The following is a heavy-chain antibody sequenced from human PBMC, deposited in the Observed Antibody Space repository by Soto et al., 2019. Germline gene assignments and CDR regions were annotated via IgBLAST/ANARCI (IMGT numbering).Heavy chain of an antibody. CDR1: GFTFSSYS. J-gene: IGHJ6*03. D-gene: IGHD3-10*01. V-gene: IGHV3-48*01. Sequence: HPGGSLRLSCAASGFTFSSYSMNWVRQAPGKGLEWVSYLISSSSTIYYADSVKGRFTISRDNAKNSLYLQMNSLRAEDTAVYYCARDLSLGMSLHGSGSYAYYYYYMDVCGKGTTVTVSS. CDR2: LISSSSTI. CDR3: ARDLSLGMSLHGSGSYAYYYYYMDV.